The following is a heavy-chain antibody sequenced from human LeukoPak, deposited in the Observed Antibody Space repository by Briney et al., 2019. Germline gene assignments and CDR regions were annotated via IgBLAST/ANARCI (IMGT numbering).Heavy chain of an antibody. CDR2: ISWNSGSI. D-gene: IGHD3-10*01. J-gene: IGHJ4*02. CDR3: AKGGSGSYFDY. CDR1: GFTFDDYA. V-gene: IGHV3-9*01. Sequence: GRSLRLSCAASGFTFDDYAIHWVRQAPGKGLEWVSGISWNSGSIGYADSVKGRFTISRDNAKNSLYLQMNSLRAEDTALYYCAKGGSGSYFDYWGQGTLVTVSS.